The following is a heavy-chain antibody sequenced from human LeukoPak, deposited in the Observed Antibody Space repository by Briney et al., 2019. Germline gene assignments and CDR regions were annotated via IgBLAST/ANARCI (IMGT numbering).Heavy chain of an antibody. CDR1: GFTFRTYA. D-gene: IGHD2-2*01. J-gene: IGHJ5*02. V-gene: IGHV3-64*02. CDR3: ARWGSTSCYDH. CDR2: ISTNGDST. Sequence: GGSLRLSCAASGFTFRTYAMHWVRQAPGKGLEYVSAISTNGDSTYYADSVKGRFTISRDNSKNTLFLQMGSLRADDMAVYYCARWGSTSCYDHWGQGTLVTVSS.